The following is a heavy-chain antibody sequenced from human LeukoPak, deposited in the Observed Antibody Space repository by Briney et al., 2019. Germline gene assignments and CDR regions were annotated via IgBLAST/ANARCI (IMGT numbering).Heavy chain of an antibody. D-gene: IGHD6-13*01. V-gene: IGHV4-31*03. J-gene: IGHJ5*02. CDR2: IYYSGSI. Sequence: TLSLTCTVSGGSISSGGYYWSWIRQHPGKGLEWIGYIYYSGSIYYNPSLKSRPTISVDTSKNQFSLKLSSVTAADTAVYYCASTIIAAAGTRNWFDPWGQGTLVTVSS. CDR1: GGSISSGGYY. CDR3: ASTIIAAAGTRNWFDP.